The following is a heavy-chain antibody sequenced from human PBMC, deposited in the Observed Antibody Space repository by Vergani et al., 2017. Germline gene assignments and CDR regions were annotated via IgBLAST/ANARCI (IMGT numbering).Heavy chain of an antibody. CDR2: ISSSSSYI. J-gene: IGHJ5*02. Sequence: EVHLLESGGGLVQSGGSLRLSCAASGFTFSNSAVSWVRQAPGRGLAWVSSISSSSSYIYYADSVKGRFTISRDNSKNTLYLQMNSLRAEDTAVYYCAKDRGAFSPNWFDPWGQGTLVTVSS. CDR3: AKDRGAFSPNWFDP. V-gene: IGHV3-23*01. D-gene: IGHD3-3*02. CDR1: GFTFSNSA.